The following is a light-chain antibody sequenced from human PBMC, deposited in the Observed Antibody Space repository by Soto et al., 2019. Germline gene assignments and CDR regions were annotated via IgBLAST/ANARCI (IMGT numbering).Light chain of an antibody. J-gene: IGKJ5*01. CDR1: QTISSW. Sequence: PSTLSASVGDRVTITCRASQTISSWLAWYQQKPGKAPKLLIYKASSLESGVPSRFSGSGSGTEFTLTISSLQPDDFATYYCQQYNSYSTFGQGTRLEIK. CDR2: KAS. V-gene: IGKV1-5*03. CDR3: QQYNSYST.